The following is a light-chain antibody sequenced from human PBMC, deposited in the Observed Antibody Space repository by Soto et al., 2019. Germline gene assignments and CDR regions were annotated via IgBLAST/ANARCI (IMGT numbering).Light chain of an antibody. CDR1: QTIDSW. CDR3: QQYNSYWT. Sequence: ILLTQSPSSLSASVGDRVTITCRASQTIDSWLAWYQQRPGKPPNLLIYKASSLESGVPSRFSGSGSGTEFTLTISSLQPDDFATYYCQQYNSYWTFGQGTKVDIK. V-gene: IGKV1-5*03. J-gene: IGKJ1*01. CDR2: KAS.